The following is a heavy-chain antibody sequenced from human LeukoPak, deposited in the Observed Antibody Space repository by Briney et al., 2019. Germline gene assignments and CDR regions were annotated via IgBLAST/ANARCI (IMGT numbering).Heavy chain of an antibody. CDR1: GFIFRDFS. D-gene: IGHD3-10*01. CDR2: MNEYGSEI. J-gene: IGHJ5*02. CDR3: AKDLMRDTWFGES. V-gene: IGHV3-7*01. Sequence: QAGGSLRLSCSVSGFIFRDFSMSWVRQAPGKGLEWVAKMNEYGSEIFYVDSVKGRFTISRDNGKNSLYLQMNRLRAEDTAVYYCAKDLMRDTWFGESWGQGTLVTVSS.